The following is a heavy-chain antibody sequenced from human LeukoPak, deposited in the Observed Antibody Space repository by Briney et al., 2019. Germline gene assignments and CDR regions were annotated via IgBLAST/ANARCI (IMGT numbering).Heavy chain of an antibody. CDR1: SGSISSGNYY. CDR2: IYTSGST. J-gene: IGHJ4*02. Sequence: SETLSLTCTVSSGSISSGNYYWSWIRQPAGKGLQWIGRIYTSGSTNYNPSLKSRVTISVDTSKNQFSLKLSSVTAADTAVYYCARGRSNGWFYWGQGTLVTVSS. D-gene: IGHD2-8*01. CDR3: ARGRSNGWFY. V-gene: IGHV4-61*02.